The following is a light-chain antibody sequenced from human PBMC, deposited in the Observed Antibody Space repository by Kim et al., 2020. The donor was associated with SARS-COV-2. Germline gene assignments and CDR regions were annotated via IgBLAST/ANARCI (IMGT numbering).Light chain of an antibody. CDR1: SGSIASNY. Sequence: NFMLTQPHSVSESPGKTVTISCTRSSGSIASNYVQWYQQRPGSAPTTVIYEDNQRPSGVPDRFSGSIDSSSNSASLTISGLKTEDEADYYCQSYDSIYAVFGGGTQLTVL. CDR2: EDN. J-gene: IGLJ7*01. V-gene: IGLV6-57*04. CDR3: QSYDSIYAV.